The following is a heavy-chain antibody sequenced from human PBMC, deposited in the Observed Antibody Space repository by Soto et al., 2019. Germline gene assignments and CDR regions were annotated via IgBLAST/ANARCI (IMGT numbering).Heavy chain of an antibody. V-gene: IGHV3-64D*06. J-gene: IGHJ2*01. Sequence: GGSLRLSCSASGFTFSSYAMHWVRQAPGKGLEYVSAISSNGGSTYYADSVKGRFTISRDNSKNTLYLQMSSLRAEDTAVYYCVKKISDRLRPTYEGRDWYFDLWGRGTLVTVSS. D-gene: IGHD5-12*01. CDR2: ISSNGGST. CDR1: GFTFSSYA. CDR3: VKKISDRLRPTYEGRDWYFDL.